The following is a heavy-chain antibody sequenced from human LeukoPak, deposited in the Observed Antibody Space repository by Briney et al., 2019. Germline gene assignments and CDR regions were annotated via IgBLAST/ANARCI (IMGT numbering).Heavy chain of an antibody. V-gene: IGHV4-39*01. CDR1: GGSISGSSHS. J-gene: IGHJ4*02. D-gene: IGHD3-22*01. Sequence: SETLSLTCTVSGGSISGSSHSWGWIRQPPGKGLEWIGSIYYSGSACYNPSLKSRVTIFVDTSKNQFSLNLSSVTAADTAVYYCARQGYYYDSSGYRYFDYWGQGTLVTVSS. CDR2: IYYSGSA. CDR3: ARQGYYYDSSGYRYFDY.